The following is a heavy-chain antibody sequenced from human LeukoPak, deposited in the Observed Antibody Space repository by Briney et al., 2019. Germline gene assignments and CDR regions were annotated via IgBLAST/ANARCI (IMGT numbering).Heavy chain of an antibody. CDR2: IYYSGST. V-gene: IGHV4-59*01. J-gene: IGHJ4*02. D-gene: IGHD5-12*01. Sequence: SETLSLTCTVSGGSISSYYWSWIRQPPGKGLEWIGYIYYSGSTNYNPSLKSRVTISVDTSKNQFSLKLGSVTAADTAVYYCARGLRGYSGYDPFAYDDYWGQGTLVTVSS. CDR3: ARGLRGYSGYDPFAYDDY. CDR1: GGSISSYY.